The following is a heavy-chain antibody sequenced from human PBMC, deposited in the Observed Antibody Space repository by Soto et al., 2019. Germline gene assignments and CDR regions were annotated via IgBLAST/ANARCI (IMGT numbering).Heavy chain of an antibody. D-gene: IGHD3-10*01. V-gene: IGHV3-53*01. J-gene: IGHJ2*01. CDR3: ARVWAGEFGNFDL. CDR1: GFTVSSNY. CDR2: IYSDGST. Sequence: EVQLVESGGGLIQPGGSLRLSCAASGFTVSSNYMSWVRQPPGKGLEWVSVIYSDGSTYYEDSVKGRFTISRDNSKNTLYLQMNSLRAEDTAVYYCARVWAGEFGNFDLWGRGTLVTVSS.